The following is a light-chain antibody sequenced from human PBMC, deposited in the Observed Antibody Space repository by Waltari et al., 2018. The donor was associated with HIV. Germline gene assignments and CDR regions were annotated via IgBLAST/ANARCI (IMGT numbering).Light chain of an antibody. Sequence: QSVLTQPPSVSGAPGQRVTISCTGSSSNIGAGSHVHRYQQFPGTAPKVLIYGNTYRPSGVPDRFSGSKSGSSASLLITGLQAEDDADYYCQSYDISLSGWVFGGGTKLTVL. V-gene: IGLV1-40*01. CDR2: GNT. CDR3: QSYDISLSGWV. CDR1: SSNIGAGSH. J-gene: IGLJ3*02.